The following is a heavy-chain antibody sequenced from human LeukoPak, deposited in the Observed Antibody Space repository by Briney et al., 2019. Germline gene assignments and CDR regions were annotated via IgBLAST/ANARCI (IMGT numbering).Heavy chain of an antibody. CDR2: INHSGST. V-gene: IGHV4-34*01. CDR1: GGSFSGYY. D-gene: IGHD5-18*01. J-gene: IGHJ4*02. Sequence: PSETLSLTCAVYGGSFSGYYWSWIRQPPGKRLEWIGEINHSGSTNYNPSLKSRVTISVDTSKNQFSLKLSSVTAADTAVYYCARGRRYSYGSDYWGQGTLVTVSS. CDR3: ARGRRYSYGSDY.